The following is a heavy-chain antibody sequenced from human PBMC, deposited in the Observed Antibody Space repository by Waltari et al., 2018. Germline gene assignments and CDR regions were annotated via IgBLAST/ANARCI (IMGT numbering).Heavy chain of an antibody. CDR2: IYATGST. CDR1: GGSLSPYS. D-gene: IGHD3-10*01. CDR3: ARLPYNNIYFYYYMDV. Sequence: VQLQESGPGLVKPPETLSLTRTVSGGSLSPYSWSWIRQPAGKGLEWIGRIYATGSTNYNPSLKSRVTMSVDTSKNQFSLKLSSVTAADTAVYYCARLPYNNIYFYYYMDVWGKGTTVTVSS. V-gene: IGHV4-4*07. J-gene: IGHJ6*03.